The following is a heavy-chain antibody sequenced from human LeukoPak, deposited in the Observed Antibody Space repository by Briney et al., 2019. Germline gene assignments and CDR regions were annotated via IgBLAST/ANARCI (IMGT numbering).Heavy chain of an antibody. CDR2: IIPIFGTT. J-gene: IGHJ4*02. Sequence: GASVKVSCKASGGTFSNYAISWVRQAPGQGLEWMGRIIPIFGTTNYAQKFQGRVTITTDESTRTAYMELSSLRSEDTAVYYCARGGEANYYDTSGYYLYYYWGQGTLVTVSS. CDR1: GGTFSNYA. CDR3: ARGGEANYYDTSGYYLYYY. D-gene: IGHD3-22*01. V-gene: IGHV1-69*05.